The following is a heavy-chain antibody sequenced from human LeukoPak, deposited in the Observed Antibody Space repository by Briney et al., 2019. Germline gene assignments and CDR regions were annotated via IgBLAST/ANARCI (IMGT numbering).Heavy chain of an antibody. V-gene: IGHV3-23*01. D-gene: IGHD3-3*01. Sequence: GGSLRLSCAASGFTFSSHAMSWVRQAPGKGLEWVSGISGSGDSTNYADSVKGRFTISRDNSRNTMYLQMNSLRAEDTAVYDCAKHGTYYDFWSGQYYFDYWGQGTLVTVSS. CDR3: AKHGTYYDFWSGQYYFDY. CDR2: ISGSGDST. J-gene: IGHJ4*02. CDR1: GFTFSSHA.